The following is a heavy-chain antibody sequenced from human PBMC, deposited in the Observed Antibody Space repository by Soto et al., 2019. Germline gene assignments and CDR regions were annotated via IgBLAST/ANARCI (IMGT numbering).Heavy chain of an antibody. J-gene: IGHJ4*02. CDR1: GYTFSSYH. Sequence: QVQLVQSGAEVKKPGASVKVSCKASGYTFSSYHINWVRQAPGQGLEWMGWISAYNGNTNYAQKLQGRVTMTTYTSTSNAYMDRRRLGSDDVAWYAWARDGPPTDYWGQGTLVTVSS. V-gene: IGHV1-18*03. CDR2: ISAYNGNT. CDR3: ARDGPPTDY.